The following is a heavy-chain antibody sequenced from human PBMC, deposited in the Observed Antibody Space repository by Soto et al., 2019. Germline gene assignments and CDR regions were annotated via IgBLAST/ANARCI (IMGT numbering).Heavy chain of an antibody. Sequence: SVKVSCKVSGGTFRTYGIIWVRQAPGQGLEWMGRVIPILDVTDYAQKFQGRVTITADRSTNTAYMELSSLRSEDTAVYYCATSLDLSGYDSYSPFDYWGQGTLVTVS. CDR1: GGTFRTYG. V-gene: IGHV1-69*04. CDR3: ATSLDLSGYDSYSPFDY. D-gene: IGHD5-12*01. CDR2: VIPILDVT. J-gene: IGHJ4*02.